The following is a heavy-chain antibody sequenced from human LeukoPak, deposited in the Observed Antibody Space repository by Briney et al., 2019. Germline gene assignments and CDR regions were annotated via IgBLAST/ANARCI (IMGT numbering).Heavy chain of an antibody. CDR1: GGSFSGYY. CDR3: AREASFWYFDL. Sequence: SETLSLTCAVYGGSFSGYYWSWIRQPPGKGQEWIGEINHSGSTNYNPSLKSRVTISVDTSKNQFSLKLSSVTAADTAVYYCAREASFWYFDLWGRGTLVTVSS. V-gene: IGHV4-34*01. J-gene: IGHJ2*01. CDR2: INHSGST.